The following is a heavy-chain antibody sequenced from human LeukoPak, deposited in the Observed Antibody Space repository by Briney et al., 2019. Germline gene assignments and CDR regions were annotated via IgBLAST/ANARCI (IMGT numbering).Heavy chain of an antibody. CDR3: AKAGEDYYDSSGYYYFTFFYMDV. CDR2: ISVSGNT. D-gene: IGHD3-22*01. V-gene: IGHV3-23*01. Sequence: GSLRLSCAASGFTLSSYAMSWVRQGPGKGLEWVSAISVSGNTYHADSVKGRFTISRDSSKNTLYLQMNSLRAEDTAVYYCAKAGEDYYDSSGYYYFTFFYMDVWGKGTTVTISS. J-gene: IGHJ6*03. CDR1: GFTLSSYA.